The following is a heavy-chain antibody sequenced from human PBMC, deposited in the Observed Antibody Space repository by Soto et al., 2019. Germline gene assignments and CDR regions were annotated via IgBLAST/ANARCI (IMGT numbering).Heavy chain of an antibody. CDR3: AKDRTIYDYVWESYRESY. J-gene: IGHJ4*02. D-gene: IGHD3-16*02. Sequence: GGSLRLSCAASGFTFSSYAMSWVRQAPGKGLEWVSAISGSGGSTYYADSVKGRFTISRDNSKNTLYLQMNSLRAEDTAVYYCAKDRTIYDYVWESYRESYWGQGTLVTVSS. V-gene: IGHV3-23*01. CDR1: GFTFSSYA. CDR2: ISGSGGST.